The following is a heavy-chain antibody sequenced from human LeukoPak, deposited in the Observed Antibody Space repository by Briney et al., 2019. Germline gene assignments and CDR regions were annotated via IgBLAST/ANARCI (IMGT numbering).Heavy chain of an antibody. J-gene: IGHJ5*02. V-gene: IGHV4-4*07. Sequence: PSETLSLTCTVSGGSISSYYWSWIRQPAGKGLEWIGRIYTSGSTNYNPSLKSRVTMSADTPKNQFSLKLSSVTAADTAVYYCARDGVRGLTFNWFDPWGQGTPVTVSS. D-gene: IGHD3-10*01. CDR1: GGSISSYY. CDR3: ARDGVRGLTFNWFDP. CDR2: IYTSGST.